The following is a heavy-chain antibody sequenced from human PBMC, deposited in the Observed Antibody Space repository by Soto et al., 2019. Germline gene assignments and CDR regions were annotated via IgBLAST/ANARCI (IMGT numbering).Heavy chain of an antibody. CDR3: TRTNLMY. CDR2: IRSKANNYAT. D-gene: IGHD2-8*01. Sequence: VGSLRLSCAASGFTFSNSAIHWVRQAPGKGLEWVGRIRSKANNYATTYATSVKGRFTISRDDSKNTAYLQMSSLKTEDTAMYYCTRTNLMYWGLGTLVTVSS. CDR1: GFTFSNSA. V-gene: IGHV3-73*01. J-gene: IGHJ4*02.